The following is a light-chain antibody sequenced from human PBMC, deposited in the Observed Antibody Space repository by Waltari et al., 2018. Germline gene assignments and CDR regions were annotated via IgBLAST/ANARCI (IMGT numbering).Light chain of an antibody. CDR2: SAF. J-gene: IGKJ5*01. CDR3: QQSYSSPVT. CDR1: QTISSY. V-gene: IGKV1-39*01. Sequence: DIQMTQSPSSLSASVGDRVTITCRASQTISSYLNWYQQKPGKAPELLIYSAFSLQSGVPSRFSGCGSGTDFTLTISSLQPEDFATYYCQQSYSSPVTFGQGTRLEIK.